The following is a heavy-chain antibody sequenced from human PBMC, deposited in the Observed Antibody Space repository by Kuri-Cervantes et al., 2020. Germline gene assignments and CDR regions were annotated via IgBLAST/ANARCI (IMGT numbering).Heavy chain of an antibody. CDR1: GFTFSSYS. V-gene: IGHV3-48*04. Sequence: GESLKTSCAASGFTFSSYSMNWIRQAPGKGLEWVSYISSSGSTIYYADSVKGRFTISRDNAKNSLYLQMNSLRAEDTAVYYCARGTGFDWFDPWGQGTLVTVSS. D-gene: IGHD3-9*01. CDR3: ARGTGFDWFDP. CDR2: ISSSGSTI. J-gene: IGHJ5*02.